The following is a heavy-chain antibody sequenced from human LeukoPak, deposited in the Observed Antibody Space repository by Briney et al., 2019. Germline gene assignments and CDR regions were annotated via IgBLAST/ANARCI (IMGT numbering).Heavy chain of an antibody. CDR3: ARGGRRLAAAGKASLKACDY. V-gene: IGHV4-34*01. CDR1: GGSFSGYY. D-gene: IGHD6-13*01. Sequence: SETLSLTCAVYGGSFSGYYWSWIHEPPGKGLEWIGEINHSRSTNYNPSLKSRVTISVDTSKNQFSLKLSSVTAADTAVYYCARGGRRLAAAGKASLKACDYWGQGTLVTVSS. CDR2: INHSRST. J-gene: IGHJ4*02.